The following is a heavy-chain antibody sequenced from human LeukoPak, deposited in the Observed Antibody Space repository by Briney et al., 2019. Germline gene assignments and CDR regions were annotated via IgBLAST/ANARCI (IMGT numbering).Heavy chain of an antibody. Sequence: GESLKISCKGSGYSFTSYWIGWVRQMPGKGLEWMGIIYPGDSDTRYSPSFQGQVTISADKPISTAYLQWSSLKASDTAMYYCATVGYYYDSSGLLFDYWGQGTLVTVSS. CDR1: GYSFTSYW. CDR3: ATVGYYYDSSGLLFDY. CDR2: IYPGDSDT. V-gene: IGHV5-51*01. D-gene: IGHD3-22*01. J-gene: IGHJ4*02.